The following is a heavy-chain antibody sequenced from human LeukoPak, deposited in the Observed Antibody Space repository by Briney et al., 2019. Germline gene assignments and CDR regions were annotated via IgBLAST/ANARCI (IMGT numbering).Heavy chain of an antibody. V-gene: IGHV3-74*01. CDR1: GFTFSGYW. Sequence: GGSLRLSCATSGFTFSGYWMHWVRQVPGKGLVWVSRINSDESSTNYADSVRGRFTISRDNARNTLYLQMNSLRAEDTAIYYCARAGSDWKIDYWGQGALVTVSS. CDR2: INSDESST. D-gene: IGHD6-19*01. J-gene: IGHJ4*02. CDR3: ARAGSDWKIDY.